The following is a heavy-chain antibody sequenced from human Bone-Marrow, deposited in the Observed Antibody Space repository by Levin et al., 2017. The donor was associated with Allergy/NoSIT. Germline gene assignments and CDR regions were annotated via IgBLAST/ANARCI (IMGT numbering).Heavy chain of an antibody. V-gene: IGHV1-2*02. J-gene: IGHJ6*02. CDR1: GERGNGKK. Sequence: ASVKVSRKEEGERGNGKKREGGGQEKGKRLELLGWINPNTGITKYAQKFQGRVTMTRDTSITTAYMEVRSLTSDDTAVFFCARDGPQNNFWSSQPHQLPFVYYAMDVWGQGTTVIVS. CDR2: INPNTGIT. CDR3: ARDGPQNNFWSSQPHQLPFVYYAMDV. D-gene: IGHD3-3*01.